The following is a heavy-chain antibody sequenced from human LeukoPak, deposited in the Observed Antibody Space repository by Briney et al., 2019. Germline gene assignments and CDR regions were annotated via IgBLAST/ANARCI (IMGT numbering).Heavy chain of an antibody. J-gene: IGHJ4*02. CDR2: INTKSGAT. V-gene: IGHV1-2*02. Sequence: ASVKVSCKASGYTLTGYCTHWVRQAPGQGLEWLGWINTKSGATNYAQNFQGRVTMTRDTSMSTTYMELKRLRSDDTAVYYCARDLGISGWYAPPLGYFDYWGQGTLLTVSS. D-gene: IGHD6-19*01. CDR1: GYTLTGYC. CDR3: ARDLGISGWYAPPLGYFDY.